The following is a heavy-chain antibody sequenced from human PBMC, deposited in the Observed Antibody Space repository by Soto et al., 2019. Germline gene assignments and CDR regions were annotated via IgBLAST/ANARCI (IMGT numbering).Heavy chain of an antibody. V-gene: IGHV3-7*03. CDR2: IKQDGSGE. D-gene: IGHD2-21*02. J-gene: IGHJ4*02. Sequence: PXGSLRLSCAASGFTSSTYWMSWVRQAPGKGLEWVANIKQDGSGEYYMDSVKGRFTIARDNARNSLYLQMNSLRVEDTAMYYCARVRCTTSDCFHDYWGQGTLVTVSS. CDR3: ARVRCTTSDCFHDY. CDR1: GFTSSTYW.